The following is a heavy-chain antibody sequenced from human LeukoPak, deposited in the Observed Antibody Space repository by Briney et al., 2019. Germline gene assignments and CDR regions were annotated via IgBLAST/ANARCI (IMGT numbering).Heavy chain of an antibody. CDR3: ARLTSGSYRPAFDY. Sequence: SETLSLTCTVSGGSISSSTYYWGWIRQPPGKGLEWIGSIYYSGSTYYNPSLKSRVTISVDTSKNQFSLKLSSVTAADTAVYCCARLTSGSYRPAFDYWGQGTLVTVSS. CDR2: IYYSGST. CDR1: GGSISSSTYY. J-gene: IGHJ4*02. V-gene: IGHV4-39*01. D-gene: IGHD1-26*01.